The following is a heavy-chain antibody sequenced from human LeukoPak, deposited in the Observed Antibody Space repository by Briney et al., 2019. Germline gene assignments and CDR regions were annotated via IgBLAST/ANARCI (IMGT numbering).Heavy chain of an antibody. J-gene: IGHJ6*03. Sequence: GSLRLSCAASGFTFSSYWMSWVRQAPGKGLEWIGEINHSGSTNYNPSLKSRVTISVDTSKNQFSLKLSSVTAADTAVYYCARHIHRGMMGYYYMDVWGKGTTVTISS. CDR3: ARHIHRGMMGYYYMDV. D-gene: IGHD2-21*01. CDR2: INHSGST. V-gene: IGHV4-34*01. CDR1: GFTFSSYW.